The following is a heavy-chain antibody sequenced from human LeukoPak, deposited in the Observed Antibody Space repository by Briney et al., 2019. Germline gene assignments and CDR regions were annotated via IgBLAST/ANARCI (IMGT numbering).Heavy chain of an antibody. J-gene: IGHJ4*02. CDR2: INHSGST. V-gene: IGHV4-38-2*02. D-gene: IGHD2-8*01. CDR1: GYSISSGYS. CDR3: ARGSQVGVFDY. Sequence: SETLSLTCTVSGYSISSGYSWGWIRQPPGKGQEWIGEINHSGSTNYNPSLKSRVTISVDTSKNQFSLKLSSVTAADTAVYYCARGSQVGVFDYWGQGTLVTVSS.